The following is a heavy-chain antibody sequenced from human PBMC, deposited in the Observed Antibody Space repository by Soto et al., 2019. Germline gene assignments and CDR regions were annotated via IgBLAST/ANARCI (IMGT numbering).Heavy chain of an antibody. J-gene: IGHJ4*02. CDR2: ISYDGSNK. Sequence: QVQLVESGGGVVQPGRSLRLSCAASGFTFSSYAMHWVRQAPGKGLEWVAVISYDGSNKYYADSVKGRFTISRDNSKNTLYLQMNSLRAEDTAVYYCARDIAVVGTVGAFDYWGQGTLVTVSS. CDR3: ARDIAVVGTVGAFDY. CDR1: GFTFSSYA. D-gene: IGHD6-19*01. V-gene: IGHV3-30-3*01.